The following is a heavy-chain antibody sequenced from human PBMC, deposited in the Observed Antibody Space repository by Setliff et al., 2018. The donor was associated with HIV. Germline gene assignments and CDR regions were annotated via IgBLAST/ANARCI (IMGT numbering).Heavy chain of an antibody. CDR3: AREIQASLHPPYGYNYFDP. J-gene: IGHJ5*02. D-gene: IGHD4-17*01. V-gene: IGHV4-31*03. CDR1: GASINSGPYY. Sequence: SETLSLTCSVSGASINSGPYYWTWIRQHPGKGLEWIGYIYYSGSTYYNPSLKSRLAMSLDTSSNQFSLKLRSVTAADTAVYYCAREIQASLHPPYGYNYFDPWGQGILVTVSS. CDR2: IYYSGST.